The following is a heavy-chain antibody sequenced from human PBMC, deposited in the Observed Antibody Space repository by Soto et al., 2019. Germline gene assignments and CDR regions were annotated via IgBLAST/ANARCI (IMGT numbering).Heavy chain of an antibody. CDR1: GGTFNNYS. Sequence: SVKVSCMASGGTFNNYSFSWVRQAPGQGLEWMGGHIPIFHTANYEQKFQAGVTITADETANTAYMELNSQRSEDTADYYYAIEGYCRAIDCPFYCYPDAMDVWGQGTKVTVSS. J-gene: IGHJ6*02. D-gene: IGHD2-15*01. CDR3: AIEGYCRAIDCPFYCYPDAMDV. CDR2: HIPIFHTA. V-gene: IGHV1-69*13.